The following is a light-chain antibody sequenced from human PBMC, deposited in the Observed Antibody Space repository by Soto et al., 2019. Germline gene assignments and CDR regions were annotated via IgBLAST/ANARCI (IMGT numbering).Light chain of an antibody. CDR3: QQYERYPMT. CDR1: QSVSSN. Sequence: EIVMTQSPATLSVSPGERATLSCRASQSVSSNLAWYQQKPGQAPRLLIYGASTRATGIPARFSGSGYGTEFTLTISSLQPDDFATYYCQQYERYPMTFGGGTKVEIK. J-gene: IGKJ4*01. CDR2: GAS. V-gene: IGKV3-15*01.